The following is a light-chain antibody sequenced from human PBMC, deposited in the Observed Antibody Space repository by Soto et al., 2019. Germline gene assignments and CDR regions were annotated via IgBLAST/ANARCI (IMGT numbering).Light chain of an antibody. CDR1: SSNIGSNT. J-gene: IGLJ2*01. Sequence: QSVLTQPPSASGTPGQRVTISCSGSSSNIGSNTVNWYQQLPGTAPKLLIYSNNQRPSGVPDRFSGSKSGTSASLAISGLQSEDEADYYCAVWDISLSGVLFGGGTQLTVL. CDR3: AVWDISLSGVL. CDR2: SNN. V-gene: IGLV1-44*01.